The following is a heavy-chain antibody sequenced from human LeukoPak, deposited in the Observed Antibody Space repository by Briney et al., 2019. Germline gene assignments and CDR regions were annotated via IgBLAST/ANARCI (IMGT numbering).Heavy chain of an antibody. CDR1: GDPISGYY. D-gene: IGHD6-19*01. CDR2: IYYSGST. CDR3: ARHYSYSSGWYDY. J-gene: IGHJ4*02. Sequence: SETLSLTCTVSGDPISGYYWSWIRQPPGKGLEWIGYIYYSGSTNYNPSLKSRVTISVDTSRNQFSLKLSSVTAADTAVYYCARHYSYSSGWYDYWGQGTLVTVSS. V-gene: IGHV4-59*01.